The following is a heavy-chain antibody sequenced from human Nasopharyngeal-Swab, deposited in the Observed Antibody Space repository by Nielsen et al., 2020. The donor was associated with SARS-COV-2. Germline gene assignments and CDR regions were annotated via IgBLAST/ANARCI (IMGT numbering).Heavy chain of an antibody. D-gene: IGHD3-10*01. Sequence: SQTLSLTCAVYGGSFSGYYWSWIRQPPGKRLEWIGEINHSGSTNYNPSLKSRVTISVDTSKNQFSLKLSSVTAADTAVYYCARGGYYGSGSPYPSYYYGMDVWGQGTTVTVSS. CDR1: GGSFSGYY. CDR2: INHSGST. V-gene: IGHV4-34*01. CDR3: ARGGYYGSGSPYPSYYYGMDV. J-gene: IGHJ6*02.